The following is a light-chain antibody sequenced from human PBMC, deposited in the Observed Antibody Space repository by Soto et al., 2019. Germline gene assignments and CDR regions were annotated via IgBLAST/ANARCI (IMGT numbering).Light chain of an antibody. CDR1: QGINTG. CDR3: QQFSAPPLT. J-gene: IGKJ4*01. CDR2: ETS. V-gene: IGKV1-13*02. Sequence: AIQLTQSPSSLSASVGDRVTITCRASQGINTGVAWYQQKPGKSPKLLIYETSNLASGVSLRFSGTGYGTQFSLTLGGLPPEDFATYHYQQFSAPPLTFGGGTKVEIK.